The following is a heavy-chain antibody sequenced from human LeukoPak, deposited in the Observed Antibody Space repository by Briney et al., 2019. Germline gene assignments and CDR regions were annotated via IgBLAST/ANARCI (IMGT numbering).Heavy chain of an antibody. J-gene: IGHJ4*02. CDR2: IYYSGST. CDR1: GGSISSYY. D-gene: IGHD1-26*01. CDR3: ARATAAPWDFDY. Sequence: SETLSLTCTASGGSISSYYWSWIRQPPGKGLEWIGYIYYSGSTNYNPSLKSRVTISVDTSKNQFSLKLSSVTAADTAVYYCARATAAPWDFDYWGQGTLVTVSS. V-gene: IGHV4-59*08.